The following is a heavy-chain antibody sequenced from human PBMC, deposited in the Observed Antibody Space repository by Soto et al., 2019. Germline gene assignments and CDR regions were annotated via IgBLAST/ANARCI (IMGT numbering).Heavy chain of an antibody. Sequence: PSETLSLTCAVYGGSFSGYYWSWIRQPPGKGLEWIGEINHSGSTNYNPSLKSRVTISVDTSKNQFSLKLSSVTAADTAVYYCASMTPDYDFWSGYGTYYYYYGMDVWGQGTTVTVS. D-gene: IGHD3-3*01. V-gene: IGHV4-34*01. J-gene: IGHJ6*01. CDR3: ASMTPDYDFWSGYGTYYYYYGMDV. CDR2: INHSGST. CDR1: GGSFSGYY.